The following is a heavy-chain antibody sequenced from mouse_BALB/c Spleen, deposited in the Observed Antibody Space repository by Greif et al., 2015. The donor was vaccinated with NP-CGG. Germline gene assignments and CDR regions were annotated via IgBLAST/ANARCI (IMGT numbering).Heavy chain of an antibody. J-gene: IGHJ1*01. V-gene: IGHV1-80*01. CDR1: GYAFSSYW. CDR3: ARHGNYGGDWCFDV. D-gene: IGHD2-1*01. Sequence: VQLQQSGAELVRPGSSVKISCKASGYAFSSYWMNWVKQRPGQGLEWIGQIYPGVGDTNYNGKFKGKATLTADKSSSTAYMQLSSLTSEDSAVYFCARHGNYGGDWCFDVWGAGTTVTVSS. CDR2: IYPGVGDT.